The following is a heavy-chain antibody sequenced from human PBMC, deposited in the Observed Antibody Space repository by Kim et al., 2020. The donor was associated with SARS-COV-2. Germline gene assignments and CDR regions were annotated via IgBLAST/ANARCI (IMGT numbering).Heavy chain of an antibody. J-gene: IGHJ4*02. CDR2: ISGSGGST. V-gene: IGHV3-23*01. CDR1: GFTFSSYA. Sequence: GGSLRLSCAASGFTFSSYAMSWVRQAPGKGLEWVSAISGSGGSTYYAGSVKGRFTISRDNSKNTLYLQMNSLRAEDTAVYYCAKPGRVLLWFGEVWGQGTLVTVSS. D-gene: IGHD3-10*01. CDR3: AKPGRVLLWFGEV.